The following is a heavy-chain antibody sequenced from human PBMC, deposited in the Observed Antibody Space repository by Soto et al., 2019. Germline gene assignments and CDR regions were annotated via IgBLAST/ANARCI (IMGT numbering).Heavy chain of an antibody. CDR3: ARDPTAVTSRFDP. Sequence: EVQLVESGGGLVKPGGSLRLSCAASGFTFSSYSMNWVLQAPGKGLEWVSSISSSSSYIYYADSVKGRFTISRDNAKNSLYLKMNSLSAEDTAVYYCARDPTAVTSRFDPWGQGTLVTVSS. V-gene: IGHV3-21*01. CDR2: ISSSSSYI. CDR1: GFTFSSYS. J-gene: IGHJ5*02. D-gene: IGHD4-4*01.